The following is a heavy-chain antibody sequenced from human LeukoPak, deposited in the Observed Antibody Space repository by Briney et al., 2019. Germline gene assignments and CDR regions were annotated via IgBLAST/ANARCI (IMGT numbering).Heavy chain of an antibody. CDR3: ARAWQWLPLDS. CDR1: GGSISSYY. J-gene: IGHJ4*02. Sequence: PSETLSLTCTVSGGSISSYYWSWIRQPAGKGLEWIGRIHTSGSTNYNPSPKSRVIMSVDTSKNQFSLKVTSVTAADAAVYYCARAWQWLPLDSWGQGTLVTVSS. D-gene: IGHD6-19*01. CDR2: IHTSGST. V-gene: IGHV4-4*07.